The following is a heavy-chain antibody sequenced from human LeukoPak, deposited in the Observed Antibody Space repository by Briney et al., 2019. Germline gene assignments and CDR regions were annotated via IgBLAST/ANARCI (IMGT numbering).Heavy chain of an antibody. Sequence: SETLSLTCTVSSGTISSYYWSWVRQPAGKGLEWIGRIHISGSTNYNPSLKSRVTMSVDTSKNQFSLKLRSVTAADTAVYYCARDSSAWLFDYWGQGTLVTVSS. CDR1: SGTISSYY. CDR2: IHISGST. CDR3: ARDSSAWLFDY. V-gene: IGHV4-4*07. J-gene: IGHJ4*02. D-gene: IGHD6-19*01.